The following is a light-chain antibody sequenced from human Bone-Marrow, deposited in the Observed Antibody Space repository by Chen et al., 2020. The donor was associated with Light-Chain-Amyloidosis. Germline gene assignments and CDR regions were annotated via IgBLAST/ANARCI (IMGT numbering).Light chain of an antibody. J-gene: IGLJ3*02. V-gene: IGLV3-21*02. CDR1: NIGATS. CDR3: QVWDRSSDRPV. Sequence: SYVLTQPSSVSVAPGQTATIDCGGNNIGATSVHWYQPTPGPAPRLVVYDDSDRPSGIPERLSGSNSGNAATLTISRVEAGDEADYYCQVWDRSSDRPVFGGGTKLTVL. CDR2: DDS.